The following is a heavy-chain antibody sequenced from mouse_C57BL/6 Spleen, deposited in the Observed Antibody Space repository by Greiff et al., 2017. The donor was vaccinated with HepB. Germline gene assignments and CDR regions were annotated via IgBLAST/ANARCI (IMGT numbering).Heavy chain of an antibody. V-gene: IGHV1-50*01. CDR2: IDPSDSYT. J-gene: IGHJ3*01. D-gene: IGHD1-1*01. Sequence: QVQLQQPGAELVKPGASVKLSCKASGYTFTSYWMQWVKQRPGQGLEWIGEIDPSDSYTNYNQKFKGKATLTVDTSSSTAYMQLSSLTSEDSAVYYCARCWDGSSPSWFAYWGQGTLVTVSA. CDR3: ARCWDGSSPSWFAY. CDR1: GYTFTSYW.